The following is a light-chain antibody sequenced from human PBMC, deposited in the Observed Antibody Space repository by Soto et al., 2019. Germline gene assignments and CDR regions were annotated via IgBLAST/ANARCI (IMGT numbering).Light chain of an antibody. J-gene: IGLJ3*02. Sequence: QSVLTQPASVSGSPGQSIAISCTGTSSDVGGYNYVSWYQQHPGKTPNLMIYDVSNRPSGVSNRFSGSKSGNTASLTISGLQAEDEADYYCCSYTSSSTWVFGGGTKLTVL. CDR3: CSYTSSSTWV. V-gene: IGLV2-14*01. CDR2: DVS. CDR1: SSDVGGYNY.